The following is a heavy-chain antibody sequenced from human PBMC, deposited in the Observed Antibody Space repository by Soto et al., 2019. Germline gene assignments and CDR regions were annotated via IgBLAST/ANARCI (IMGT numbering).Heavy chain of an antibody. Sequence: SETQSLTCPASGGSMVSYYWSWIRQPPGRGLEWIGFIYYAGSTKYNPSLNSRVTISVDTSKNQFSLTVTSVTAADTAVYYCASRIVATETFDYWGQGTLVTVSS. CDR3: ASRIVATETFDY. CDR2: IYYAGST. J-gene: IGHJ4*02. V-gene: IGHV4-59*08. CDR1: GGSMVSYY. D-gene: IGHD5-12*01.